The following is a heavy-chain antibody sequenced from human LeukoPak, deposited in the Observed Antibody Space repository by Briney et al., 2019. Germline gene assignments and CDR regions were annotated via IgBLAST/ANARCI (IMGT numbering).Heavy chain of an antibody. V-gene: IGHV4-30-4*01. CDR1: GGSISSGDYY. J-gene: IGHJ6*02. Sequence: SETLSLTCTVSGGSISSGDYYWSWIRQPPGKGLEWIGYIYYSGSTYYNPSLKSRVTISVDTSKNQFSLKLSSVTAADTAVYYCARITMIVVVKNTRPHYYYYGMDVWGQGTTVTVSS. CDR2: IYYSGST. D-gene: IGHD3-22*01. CDR3: ARITMIVVVKNTRPHYYYYGMDV.